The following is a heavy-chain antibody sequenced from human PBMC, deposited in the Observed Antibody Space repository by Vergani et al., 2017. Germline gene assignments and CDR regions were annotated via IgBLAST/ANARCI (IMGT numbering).Heavy chain of an antibody. CDR1: GYTFTGYY. D-gene: IGHD2-15*01. CDR3: ARGRYCSGGSCFRWFDP. CDR2: INPNSGGT. Sequence: QVQLVQSGAEVKKPGASVKVSCKASGYTFTGYYMHWVRQAPGQGLEWMGWINPNSGGTNYAQKFQGRVTMTRDTSISTAYMELSRLGSDDTAVYYCARGRYCSGGSCFRWFDPWGQGTLVTVSS. J-gene: IGHJ5*02. V-gene: IGHV1-2*02.